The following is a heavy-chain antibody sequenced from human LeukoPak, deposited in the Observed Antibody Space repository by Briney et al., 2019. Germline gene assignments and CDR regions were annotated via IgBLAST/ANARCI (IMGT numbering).Heavy chain of an antibody. V-gene: IGHV3-13*04. D-gene: IGHD1-26*01. Sequence: PEGSLRLSCAASGFAFSSYDMHWVRQATGKGLEWVSAIGTAGDTYYPGSVKGRFTISRENAKNSLYLQMNSLRAGDTAVYYCAKDLGRYRNNFFDYWGQGNLVTVSS. CDR1: GFAFSSYD. J-gene: IGHJ4*02. CDR3: AKDLGRYRNNFFDY. CDR2: IGTAGDT.